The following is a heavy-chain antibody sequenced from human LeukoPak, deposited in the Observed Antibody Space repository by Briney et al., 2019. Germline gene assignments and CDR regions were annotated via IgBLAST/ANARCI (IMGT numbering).Heavy chain of an antibody. J-gene: IGHJ1*01. CDR3: GRLWNSGYILYFDN. D-gene: IGHD3-9*01. CDR1: GFTFTGNF. CDR2: LNPNTGVT. V-gene: IGHV1-2*02. Sequence: ASVKVSCKASGFTFTGNFMHWVRQAPGQGLEWVGWLNPNTGVTRYAQRFQGRVTLTSDASISTAYMEMSGLKSDDTAIYYCGRLWNSGYILYFDNWGQGSLVTVSS.